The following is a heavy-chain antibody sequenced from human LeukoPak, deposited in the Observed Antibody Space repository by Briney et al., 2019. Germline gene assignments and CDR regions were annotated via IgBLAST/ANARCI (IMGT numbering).Heavy chain of an antibody. V-gene: IGHV4-4*07. CDR2: IYTSGRT. CDR1: GDSINNYY. CDR3: AREFYGDYVDY. Sequence: MTSETLSLTCTVSGDSINNYYWSWIRQPAGKGLEWIGRIYTSGRTNYNPSLKSRVSMSVDTSKNQFSLKLSFVTAADTAVYYCAREFYGDYVDYWGQGTLVTVSS. D-gene: IGHD4-17*01. J-gene: IGHJ4*02.